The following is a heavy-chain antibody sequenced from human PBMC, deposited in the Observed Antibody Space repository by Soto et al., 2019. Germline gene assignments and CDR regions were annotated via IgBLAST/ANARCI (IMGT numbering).Heavy chain of an antibody. CDR3: AAWAEGATEVH. CDR2: IWYDASKQ. J-gene: IGHJ4*02. Sequence: VGSLRLSCETSGFSFSVYGMHWVRQAPGKGLGWVAVIWYDASKQFYAASVEGRFTISRDNSKAILYLQMNSLRAEDTAVYYCAAWAEGATEVHWGQGTLVTVSS. D-gene: IGHD2-15*01. CDR1: GFSFSVYG. V-gene: IGHV3-33*01.